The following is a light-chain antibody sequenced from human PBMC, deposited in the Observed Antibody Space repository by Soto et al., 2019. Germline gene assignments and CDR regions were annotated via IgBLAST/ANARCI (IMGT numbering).Light chain of an antibody. J-gene: IGKJ3*01. Sequence: TQSPSSVSASVGDTVTITCRASQDINSRLAWYQQKPGQAPRLILYDAYNRATGIPARFSGSGSGTDFTLTIGSLEPEDFAVYYCQQRSTWPPFTFGPGTKVDIK. CDR3: QQRSTWPPFT. V-gene: IGKV3-11*01. CDR2: DAY. CDR1: QDINSR.